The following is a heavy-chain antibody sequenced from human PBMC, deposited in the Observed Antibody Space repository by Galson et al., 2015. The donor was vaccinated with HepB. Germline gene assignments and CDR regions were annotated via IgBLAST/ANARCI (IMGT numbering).Heavy chain of an antibody. V-gene: IGHV1-69*04. CDR1: GGTFSSYT. Sequence: SVKVSCKASGGTFSSYTISWVRQAPGQGLEWMGRIIPILGIANYAQKFQGRVTITADKSTSTAYMELSSLRSEDTAVYYCAREEGVTASIDPWGQGTLVTVSS. CDR2: IIPILGIA. D-gene: IGHD2-21*02. J-gene: IGHJ5*02. CDR3: AREEGVTASIDP.